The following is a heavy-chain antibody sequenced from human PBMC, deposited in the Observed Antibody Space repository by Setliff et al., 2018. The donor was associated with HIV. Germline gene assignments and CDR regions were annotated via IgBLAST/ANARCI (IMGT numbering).Heavy chain of an antibody. Sequence: PSETLSLTCSVSGDSISSSSYYWSWIRQPAGKGLEWVGRIYTSGSTYYHPSLKSRVTISVDTSKNQFSLRMRSVTAADTAVYYCARVFVDTAVLRVLEYYFDSWGRGTLVTVSS. CDR1: GDSISSSSYY. D-gene: IGHD5-18*01. J-gene: IGHJ4*02. CDR3: ARVFVDTAVLRVLEYYFDS. CDR2: IYTSGST. V-gene: IGHV4-61*02.